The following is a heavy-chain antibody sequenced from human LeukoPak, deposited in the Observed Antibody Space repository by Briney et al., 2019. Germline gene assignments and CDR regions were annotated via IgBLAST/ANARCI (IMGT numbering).Heavy chain of an antibody. J-gene: IGHJ4*02. V-gene: IGHV6-1*01. CDR1: GDSVSSNTPA. CDR3: ARQQRGAFDY. CDR2: TYYRSKWYN. D-gene: IGHD6-13*01. Sequence: SQTFSLTCAISGDSVSSNTPAWNWIRQSPSRGLEWLGRTYYRSKWYNDYAVSVRSRITINPDTAKNQFSLQLNSVTPEDTAVYYCARQQRGAFDYWGQGTLVTVSS.